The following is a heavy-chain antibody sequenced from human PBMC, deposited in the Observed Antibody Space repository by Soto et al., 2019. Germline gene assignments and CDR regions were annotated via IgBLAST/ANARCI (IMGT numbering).Heavy chain of an antibody. J-gene: IGHJ4*02. Sequence: ASVKVSCKASGYTFTSYAMHWVRQAPGQRLEWMGWINAGNGNTKYSQKFQGRVTITRDTSASTAYMELSSLRSDDTAVYYCARDELAAAGTYYCGPRNLVTVSP. V-gene: IGHV1-3*01. CDR1: GYTFTSYA. CDR2: INAGNGNT. D-gene: IGHD6-13*01. CDR3: ARDELAAAGTYY.